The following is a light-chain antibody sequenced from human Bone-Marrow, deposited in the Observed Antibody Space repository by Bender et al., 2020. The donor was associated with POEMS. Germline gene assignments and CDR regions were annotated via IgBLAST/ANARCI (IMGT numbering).Light chain of an antibody. CDR2: NDR. V-gene: IGLV3-21*02. Sequence: SYVLTQPPSLSVAPGQTAGLTCGGDSIVTKSVHWHQQKPGQAPVLVVYNDRDRPSGIPERFSGSNSGNTATLIISSVEGGDEADYYCQVWDGTYDHLIFGGGTTLTVL. CDR1: SIVTKS. J-gene: IGLJ2*01. CDR3: QVWDGTYDHLI.